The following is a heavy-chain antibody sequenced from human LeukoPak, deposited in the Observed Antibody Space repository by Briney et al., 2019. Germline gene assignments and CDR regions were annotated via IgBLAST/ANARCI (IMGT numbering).Heavy chain of an antibody. V-gene: IGHV1-2*06. CDR3: ARDRRYCSGGSCYSFDY. Sequence: ASVKVSCKASGYTFTGYYMHWVRQAPGQGLEWMGRINPNSGGTNYAQKFQGRVAITRDTSISTAYMELSRLRSDDTAVYYCARDRRYCSGGSCYSFDYWGQGTLVTVSS. CDR1: GYTFTGYY. J-gene: IGHJ4*02. CDR2: INPNSGGT. D-gene: IGHD2-15*01.